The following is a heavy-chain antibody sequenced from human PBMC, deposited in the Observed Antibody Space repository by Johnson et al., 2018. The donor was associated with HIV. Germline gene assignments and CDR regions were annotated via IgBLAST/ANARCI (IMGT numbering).Heavy chain of an antibody. D-gene: IGHD1-26*01. CDR2: ISYDGSNK. CDR3: ARGSLSGSPDI. Sequence: VQLVESGVGVVQPGRSLRLSCAASGFTFSSYAMHWVRQAPGKGLEWVAVISYDGSNKYYADSVKGRFTISRDNSKNTLYLQMNSLRAEDTAVYYCARGSLSGSPDIWGQGTMVTVSS. V-gene: IGHV3-30*04. J-gene: IGHJ3*02. CDR1: GFTFSSYA.